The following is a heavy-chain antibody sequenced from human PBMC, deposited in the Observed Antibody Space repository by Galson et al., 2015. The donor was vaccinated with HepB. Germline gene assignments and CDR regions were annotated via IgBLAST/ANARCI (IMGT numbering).Heavy chain of an antibody. CDR3: ARLFPNSGSDSYYPWLYDFDY. CDR1: GFSFSRYA. Sequence: SLRLSCATSGFSFSRYAMSWVRQAPGKGLGWVSYISTRGTSVSYADAVKGRFTVSRDNAKNSLYLQMNNLRAEDTAVYYCARLFPNSGSDSYYPWLYDFDYWGQGTLVTVSS. D-gene: IGHD3-10*01. V-gene: IGHV3-48*03. CDR2: ISTRGTSV. J-gene: IGHJ4*02.